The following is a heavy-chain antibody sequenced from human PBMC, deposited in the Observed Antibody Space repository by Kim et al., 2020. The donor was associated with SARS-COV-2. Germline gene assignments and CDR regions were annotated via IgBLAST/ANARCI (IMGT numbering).Heavy chain of an antibody. CDR1: GDSISNGGYF. V-gene: IGHV4-31*03. CDR2: INYNGNN. Sequence: SETLYLTCTVSGDSISNGGYFWSWIRQHPEKGLEWFAYINYNGNNYYNPSLKSRATISVDTSKNQFALRLSSVTAADTAVYYCASDDKSGYYSGWFDPWGQGSLVTVSS. D-gene: IGHD3-3*01. J-gene: IGHJ5*02. CDR3: ASDDKSGYYSGWFDP.